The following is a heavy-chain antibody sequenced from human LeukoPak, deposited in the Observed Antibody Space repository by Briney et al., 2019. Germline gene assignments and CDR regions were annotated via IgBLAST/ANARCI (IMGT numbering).Heavy chain of an antibody. J-gene: IGHJ4*02. Sequence: GASVKVSCKASGGTFSSYAISWVRQATGQGLEWMGWMNPNSGNTGYAQKFQSRVTMTRNTSISTAYMEPSSLRSEDTAVYYCARGWGWADYGDYWGQGTLVTVSS. CDR3: ARGWGWADYGDY. D-gene: IGHD4-17*01. CDR2: MNPNSGNT. CDR1: GGTFSSYA. V-gene: IGHV1-8*02.